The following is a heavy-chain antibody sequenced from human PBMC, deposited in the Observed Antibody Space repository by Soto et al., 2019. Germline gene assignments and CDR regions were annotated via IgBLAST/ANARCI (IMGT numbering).Heavy chain of an antibody. Sequence: ASVKVSCKASGYTFTSYDINWVRQATGQGLEWMGWMNPNSGNTGYAQKFQGRVTMTRNTSISTAYMELSSLRSEDTAVYYCARGSCSSTSCYTVYYYGMDVWGQGTTVTVSS. CDR1: GYTFTSYD. J-gene: IGHJ6*02. CDR2: MNPNSGNT. D-gene: IGHD2-2*02. CDR3: ARGSCSSTSCYTVYYYGMDV. V-gene: IGHV1-8*01.